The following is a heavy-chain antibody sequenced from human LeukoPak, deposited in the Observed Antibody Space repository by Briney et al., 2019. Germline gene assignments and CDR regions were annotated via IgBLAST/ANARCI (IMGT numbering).Heavy chain of an antibody. V-gene: IGHV4-59*08. J-gene: IGHJ4*02. CDR3: ARGYGGNSDFDY. D-gene: IGHD4-23*01. Sequence: SETLSLTCTVSGGSISSYYWNWIRQPPGKGLEWIGYIYYSGTTNYNPSLKSRVSMSVDTSKNQFSLKLSSVTAADTAVYYCARGYGGNSDFDYWGQGTLVTVSS. CDR1: GGSISSYY. CDR2: IYYSGTT.